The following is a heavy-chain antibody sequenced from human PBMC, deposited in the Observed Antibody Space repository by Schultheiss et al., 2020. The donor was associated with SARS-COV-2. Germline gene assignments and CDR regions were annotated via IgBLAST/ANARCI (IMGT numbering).Heavy chain of an antibody. Sequence: GGSLRLSCAASGFTFSDYYMSWIRQAPGKGLEWVGRIKSKTDGGTTDYAAPVKGRFTISRDDSKNTLYLQMNSLKTEDTAVYYCTTSPDIVVVPAAGSRFDPWGQGTLVTVSS. D-gene: IGHD2-2*01. V-gene: IGHV3-15*01. CDR2: IKSKTDGGTT. CDR3: TTSPDIVVVPAAGSRFDP. CDR1: GFTFSDYY. J-gene: IGHJ5*02.